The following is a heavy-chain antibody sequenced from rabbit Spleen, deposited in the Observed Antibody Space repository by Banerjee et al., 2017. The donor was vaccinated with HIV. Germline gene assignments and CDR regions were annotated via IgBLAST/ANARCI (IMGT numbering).Heavy chain of an antibody. D-gene: IGHD1-1*01. CDR2: IDTGSSAFT. CDR3: ARDTSSSFSSYGMDL. CDR1: GVSFSSSSY. J-gene: IGHJ6*01. V-gene: IGHV1S40*01. Sequence: QSLEESGGDLVKPGASLTLTCTASGVSFSSSSYMCWVRQAPGKGLEWIACIDTGSSAFTYYATWAKGRFACSKSSSTTVTLQMTRLTAADTATYFCARDTSSSFSSYGMDLWGPGTLVTV.